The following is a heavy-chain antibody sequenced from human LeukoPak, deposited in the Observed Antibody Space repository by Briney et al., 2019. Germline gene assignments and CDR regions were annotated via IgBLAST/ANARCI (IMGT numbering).Heavy chain of an antibody. CDR2: ISLTGET. CDR1: GGSISSTNW. Sequence: SETLSLTCGVSGGSISSTNWWSWVRQPPGQGLEWIGEISLTGETNYNPSLNGRVTMSLDGSRNQLSLTLTSVTAADTAVYYCARYRYGGDPILDNWGQGTLVTVSS. D-gene: IGHD2-21*02. V-gene: IGHV4-4*02. CDR3: ARYRYGGDPILDN. J-gene: IGHJ4*02.